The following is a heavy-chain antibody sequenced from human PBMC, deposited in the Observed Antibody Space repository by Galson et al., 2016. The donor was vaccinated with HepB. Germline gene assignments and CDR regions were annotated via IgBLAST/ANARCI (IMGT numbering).Heavy chain of an antibody. D-gene: IGHD3-9*01. CDR2: IYLGDSDT. CDR3: ARVHFGWLLDYYYGVDV. CDR1: AYYFARYW. V-gene: IGHV5-51*01. Sequence: QSGAEVKKPGESLKISCKDSAYYFARYWIGWVRQMPGKGLEWMGIIYLGDSDTRYNPSFRDQVTISADKSISTAYLQWSSLKPSDTAMYYCARVHFGWLLDYYYGVDVWGQGTSVTVSS. J-gene: IGHJ6*02.